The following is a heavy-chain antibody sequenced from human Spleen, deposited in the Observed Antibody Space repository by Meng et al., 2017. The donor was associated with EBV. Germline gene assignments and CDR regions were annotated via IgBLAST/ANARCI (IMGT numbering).Heavy chain of an antibody. CDR1: GDRVSSNSAA. CDR3: ARDRGVTGGFDY. J-gene: IGHJ4*02. D-gene: IGHD3-10*01. V-gene: IGHV6-1*01. CDR2: TYYRSEWYD. Sequence: QEHLTQSGPGLGKPSQTLSLTCSISGDRVSSNSAAWNWIRQSPSRGLEWLGRTYYRSEWYDDYAASVKSRITINPDTSKNQFSLQLNSVTPEDTAVYYCARDRGVTGGFDYWGQGTLVTVSS.